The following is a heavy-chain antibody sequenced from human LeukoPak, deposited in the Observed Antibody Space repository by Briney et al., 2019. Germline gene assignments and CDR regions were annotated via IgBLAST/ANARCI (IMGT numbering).Heavy chain of an antibody. CDR2: FDPEEATT. Sequence: GASVKVSCKVSGGTLTESSIHWVRQAPGKGLGWMGGFDPEEATTIYAQKLQGRVTMTEDTSTDTAYMELRGLTSEDTAVYYCAKADVLAGYYKGVALENWGQGTLVTVSS. CDR3: AKADVLAGYYKGVALEN. V-gene: IGHV1-24*01. CDR1: GGTLTESS. D-gene: IGHD3-9*01. J-gene: IGHJ4*02.